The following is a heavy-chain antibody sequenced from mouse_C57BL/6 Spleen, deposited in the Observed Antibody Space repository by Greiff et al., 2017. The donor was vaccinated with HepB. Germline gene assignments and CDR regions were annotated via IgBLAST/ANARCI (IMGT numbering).Heavy chain of an antibody. D-gene: IGHD2-5*01. J-gene: IGHJ2*01. CDR2: INPNNGGT. Sequence: EVQLQQSGPELVKPGASVKISCKASGYTFTDYYMNWVKQSHGKSLEWIGDINPNNGGTSYNQKFKGKATLTVDKSSSTAYMELRSLTSEDSAVYYCARTQGSYSNYPVYFDYWGQGTTLTVSS. CDR3: ARTQGSYSNYPVYFDY. CDR1: GYTFTDYY. V-gene: IGHV1-26*01.